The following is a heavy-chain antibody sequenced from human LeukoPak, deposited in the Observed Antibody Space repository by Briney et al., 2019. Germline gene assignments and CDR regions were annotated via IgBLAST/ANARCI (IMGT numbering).Heavy chain of an antibody. D-gene: IGHD6-19*01. CDR3: ARDDSSGWYGAGYFDY. V-gene: IGHV4-59*01. J-gene: IGHJ4*02. Sequence: PWETLSLTCTVSGGSITSYYWNWIRQPPGKGLEWIGYIYYSGSTNYNPSLKSRVTLSVDTSKNQFSLNLTSVTAADTAVYYCARDDSSGWYGAGYFDYWGQGTLVTVSS. CDR2: IYYSGST. CDR1: GGSITSYY.